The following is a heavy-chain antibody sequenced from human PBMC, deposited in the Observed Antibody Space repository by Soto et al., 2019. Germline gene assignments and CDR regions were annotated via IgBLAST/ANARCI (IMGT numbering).Heavy chain of an antibody. Sequence: SETLSLTCTVSGGSISSGGYYWSWIRQHPGKGLEWIGYIYYSGSTYYNPSLKSRVTISVDTSKNQFSLKLSSVTAADTAVYYCARIPFYGSGSYWVFDYWGQGTLVTVSS. CDR3: ARIPFYGSGSYWVFDY. J-gene: IGHJ4*02. CDR2: IYYSGST. V-gene: IGHV4-31*03. D-gene: IGHD3-10*01. CDR1: GGSISSGGYY.